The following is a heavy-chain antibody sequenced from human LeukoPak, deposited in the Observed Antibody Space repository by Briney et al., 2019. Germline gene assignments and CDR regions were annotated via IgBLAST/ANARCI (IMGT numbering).Heavy chain of an antibody. J-gene: IGHJ4*02. V-gene: IGHV3-74*01. CDR2: INPDGSTT. Sequence: GGSLRLSCAASGFPFSRGSMHWVRQSPGKGLVWLSRINPDGSTTNYADSVKGRFTIARDNAKNTLYLQMNSLRDEDTAVYYCASDVAYKFDYWGQGTLVTISS. D-gene: IGHD5-24*01. CDR1: GFPFSRGS. CDR3: ASDVAYKFDY.